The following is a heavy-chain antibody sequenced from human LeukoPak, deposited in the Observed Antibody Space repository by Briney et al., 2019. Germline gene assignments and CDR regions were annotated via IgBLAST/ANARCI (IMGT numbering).Heavy chain of an antibody. Sequence: GESLKISCKGSGYSFTSYRIGWVRQMPGKGLEWMGIIYPGDSDTRYSPSFQGQVTISADKSISTAYLQWSSLKASDTAMYYCASGRSRAVAPRYFQHWGQGTLVTVSS. CDR3: ASGRSRAVAPRYFQH. CDR1: GYSFTSYR. D-gene: IGHD6-19*01. V-gene: IGHV5-51*01. J-gene: IGHJ1*01. CDR2: IYPGDSDT.